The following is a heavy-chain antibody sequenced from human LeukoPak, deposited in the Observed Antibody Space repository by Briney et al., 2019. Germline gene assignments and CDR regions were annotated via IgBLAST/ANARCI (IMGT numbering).Heavy chain of an antibody. CDR1: GGSISSSSYY. J-gene: IGHJ4*02. CDR3: ATIGGWYEEAD. Sequence: SETLSLTCTDSGGSISSSSYYWGWIRQPPGKGLEWIGSIYYSGSTYYNPSLKSRVTISVDTSKNQFSLKLSSVTAADTAVYYCATIGGWYEEADWGQGTLVTVSS. V-gene: IGHV4-39*01. D-gene: IGHD6-19*01. CDR2: IYYSGST.